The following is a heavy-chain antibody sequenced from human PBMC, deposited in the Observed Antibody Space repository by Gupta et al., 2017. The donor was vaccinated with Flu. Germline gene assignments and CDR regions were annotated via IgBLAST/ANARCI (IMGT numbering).Heavy chain of an antibody. CDR1: GFTFSSYW. CDR2: IKRDGSEK. Sequence: EVQLVESGGGLVQPGGSLRLSCVASGFTFSSYWMSWVRQAPGKGLEWVANIKRDGSEKFYVDSGKDRVTISRDNAKNSLYLQMNSLRVEDTAVYYCARADYSNYLRTNHYYMDVWGKGTTVTVSS. J-gene: IGHJ6*03. CDR3: ARADYSNYLRTNHYYMDV. V-gene: IGHV3-7*01. D-gene: IGHD4-11*01.